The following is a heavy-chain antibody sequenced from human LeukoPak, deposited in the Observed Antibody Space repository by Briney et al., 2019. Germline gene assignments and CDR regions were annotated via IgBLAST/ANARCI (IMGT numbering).Heavy chain of an antibody. D-gene: IGHD5-18*01. CDR2: ISGSGGSA. V-gene: IGHV3-23*01. CDR3: AKGYGYSYGVDY. Sequence: GGSLRLSCAASGFTYSSYAMSWVRQAPGKGLEWVSAISGSGGSAYYADSVKGRFTISRDNSKNTLYLQMNSLRAEDTALYYCAKGYGYSYGVDYWGQGTLVTVSS. CDR1: GFTYSSYA. J-gene: IGHJ4*02.